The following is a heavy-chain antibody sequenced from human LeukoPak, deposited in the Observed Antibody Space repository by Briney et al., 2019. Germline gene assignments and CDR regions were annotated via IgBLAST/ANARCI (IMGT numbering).Heavy chain of an antibody. J-gene: IGHJ4*02. V-gene: IGHV1-2*02. CDR1: GYTFTGYY. CDR2: INPNSGDT. Sequence: ASVPVSRKASGYTFTGYYMHWVRQAPGQGLEWMGWINPNSGDTKYSQKFQGRVTMTTDTSISTAYMELSRLRSDDTAVYYCARDRYYDSSGYSRNHFDYWGQGTVVTVSS. CDR3: ARDRYYDSSGYSRNHFDY. D-gene: IGHD3-22*01.